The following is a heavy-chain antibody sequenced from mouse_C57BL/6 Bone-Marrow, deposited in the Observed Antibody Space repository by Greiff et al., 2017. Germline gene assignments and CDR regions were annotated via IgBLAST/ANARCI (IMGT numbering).Heavy chain of an antibody. CDR3: ARGIYYDYDEGFAY. CDR1: GYTFTSYG. J-gene: IGHJ3*01. D-gene: IGHD2-4*01. V-gene: IGHV1-81*01. Sequence: VQLQQSGAELARPGASVKLSCKASGYTFTSYGISWVKQRTGQGLEWIGEIYPRSGNTYYNEKFKGKATLTADKYSSTAYMVLRSLTSEGSAVYFCARGIYYDYDEGFAYWGQGTLVTVSA. CDR2: IYPRSGNT.